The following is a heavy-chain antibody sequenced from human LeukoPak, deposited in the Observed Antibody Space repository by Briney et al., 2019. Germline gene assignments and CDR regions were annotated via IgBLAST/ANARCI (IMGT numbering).Heavy chain of an antibody. CDR3: ARGRSMAFDI. CDR2: IYSSGST. CDR1: GGSTSSGGSTWN. D-gene: IGHD2-8*01. Sequence: SETLSLTCGVSGGSTSSGGSTWNWNWIRLPPGKGLEWIGSIYSSGSTYYKPSLKSQVTISLDTSKNQFSLRLNSVTAADTAVYYCARGRSMAFDIWGQGTMVIVSS. V-gene: IGHV4-30-4*07. J-gene: IGHJ3*02.